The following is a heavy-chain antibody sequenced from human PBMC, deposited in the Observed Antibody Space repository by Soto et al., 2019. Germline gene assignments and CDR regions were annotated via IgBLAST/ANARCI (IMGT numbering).Heavy chain of an antibody. CDR2: ISRSGSTI. Sequence: QVQLVESGGGLVKPGGSLRLSCAASGFTFSDYYMSWIRQAPGKGLEWVSYISRSGSTIYYADSVKGRFTISRDNAKNSLYLQMNSLRAEDTAVYYSASGIMITFGGVIVRPLDAFDIWGQGTMVTVSS. D-gene: IGHD3-16*02. CDR1: GFTFSDYY. V-gene: IGHV3-11*01. J-gene: IGHJ3*02. CDR3: ASGIMITFGGVIVRPLDAFDI.